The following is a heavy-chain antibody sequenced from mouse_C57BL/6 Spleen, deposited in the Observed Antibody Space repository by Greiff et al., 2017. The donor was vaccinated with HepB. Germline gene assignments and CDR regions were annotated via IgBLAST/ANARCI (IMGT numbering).Heavy chain of an antibody. CDR2: INPGSGGT. D-gene: IGHD1-1*01. V-gene: IGHV1-54*01. J-gene: IGHJ3*01. Sequence: QVQLQQSGAELVRPGTSVKVSCKASGYAFTNYLIEWVKQRPGQGLEWIGVINPGSGGTNYNEKFKGKATLTADKSSSTAYMQLSSLTSEDSAVYFCAREGGFYYYGSSPAWFAYWGQGTLVTVSA. CDR3: AREGGFYYYGSSPAWFAY. CDR1: GYAFTNYL.